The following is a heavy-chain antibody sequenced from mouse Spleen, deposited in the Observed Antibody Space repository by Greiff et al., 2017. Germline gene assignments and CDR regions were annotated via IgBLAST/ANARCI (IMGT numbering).Heavy chain of an antibody. V-gene: IGHV1S132*01. Sequence: VKLMESGAELVKPGASVKLSCKTSGYTFTSYWIQWVKQRPGQGLGWIGEIFPGTGTTYYNEKFKGKATLTIDTSSSTAYMQLSSLTSEDSAVYFCARGGGYAMDYWGQGTSVTVSS. J-gene: IGHJ4*01. CDR3: ARGGGYAMDY. CDR2: IFPGTGTT. CDR1: GYTFTSYW.